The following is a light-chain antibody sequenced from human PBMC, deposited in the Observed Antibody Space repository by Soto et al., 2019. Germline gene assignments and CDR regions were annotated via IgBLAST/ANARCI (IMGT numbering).Light chain of an antibody. V-gene: IGKV3-11*01. J-gene: IGKJ4*01. CDR1: QSVGSS. Sequence: DIVLTQSPGTLSSSPGERATLSCRASQSVGSSLAWYQQKPGQAPRLLIYDTFNRATGIPARFSGSGSGTDFTLTISSLEPEDFAVYSCQQRSSWPFLWTFGGGTKVDIK. CDR2: DTF. CDR3: QQRSSWPFLWT.